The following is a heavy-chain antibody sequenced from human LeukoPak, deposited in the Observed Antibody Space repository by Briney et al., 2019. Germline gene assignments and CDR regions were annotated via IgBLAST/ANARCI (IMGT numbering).Heavy chain of an antibody. J-gene: IGHJ5*02. D-gene: IGHD3-10*01. CDR2: INSDGSST. CDR1: GFTFSSYY. CDR3: ARDGWPEVLLWFGELGRFDP. Sequence: GGSLRLSCAASGFTFSSYYLHWVRQAPGKGLVWVSRINSDGSSTSYADSVKGRFTISRDNAKNTLYLQMNSLRAEDTAVYYCARDGWPEVLLWFGELGRFDPWGQGTLVTVSS. V-gene: IGHV3-74*01.